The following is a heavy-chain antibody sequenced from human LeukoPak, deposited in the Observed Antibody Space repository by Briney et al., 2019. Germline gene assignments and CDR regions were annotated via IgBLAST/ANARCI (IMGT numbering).Heavy chain of an antibody. J-gene: IGHJ4*02. V-gene: IGHV3-33*01. CDR1: GFTFSSYG. D-gene: IGHD3-10*01. CDR3: ARGQGSGRSRPGHYFDY. Sequence: PGRSLRLSCAASGFTFSSYGMHWVRQAPGKGLEWVAVIWYDGSNKYYADSVKGRFTISRDNSKNTLYLQMNSLRAEDTAVYYCARGQGSGRSRPGHYFDYWGQGTLVTVSS. CDR2: IWYDGSNK.